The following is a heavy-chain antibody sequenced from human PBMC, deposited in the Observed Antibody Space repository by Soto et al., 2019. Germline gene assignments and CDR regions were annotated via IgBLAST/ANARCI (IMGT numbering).Heavy chain of an antibody. V-gene: IGHV4-59*01. CDR1: GDSISSDY. D-gene: IGHD6-19*01. Sequence: SETLSLTCTFSGDSISSDYWNWIRQPPGKGLEWIGNIYYSGSTNYNPSLKSRVTISVDTSKNQFSLKLISVTAADTAVYYCARDWAESSGWFDYWGQGTLVTVSS. CDR2: IYYSGST. CDR3: ARDWAESSGWFDY. J-gene: IGHJ4*02.